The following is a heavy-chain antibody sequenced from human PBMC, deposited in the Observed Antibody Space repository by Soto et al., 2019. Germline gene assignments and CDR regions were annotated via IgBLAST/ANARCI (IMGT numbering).Heavy chain of an antibody. J-gene: IGHJ3*02. CDR3: ARGSDDILTGAGAFDI. V-gene: IGHV3-23*01. D-gene: IGHD3-9*01. CDR2: ISGSGGST. Sequence: GGSLRLSCAASGFTFSSYAMSWVRQAPGKGLEWVSAISGSGGSTYYADSVKGRFTISRDNPKNTLYLQMNSLRAEDTAVYYCARGSDDILTGAGAFDIWGQGTMVTVSS. CDR1: GFTFSSYA.